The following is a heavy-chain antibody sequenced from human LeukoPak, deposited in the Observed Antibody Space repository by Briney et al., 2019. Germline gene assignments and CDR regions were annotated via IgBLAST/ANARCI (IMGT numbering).Heavy chain of an antibody. CDR2: IYTSGST. V-gene: IGHV4-61*02. CDR1: GGSISSGSYY. CDR3: AREGYYDSSGYTLFDY. Sequence: SQTLSLTCTVSGGSISSGSYYWSWSRQPAGKGLEWIGRIYTSGSTNYNPSLKSRVTISVDTSKNQFSLKLSSVTAADTAVYYCAREGYYDSSGYTLFDYWGRGTLVTVSS. D-gene: IGHD3-22*01. J-gene: IGHJ4*02.